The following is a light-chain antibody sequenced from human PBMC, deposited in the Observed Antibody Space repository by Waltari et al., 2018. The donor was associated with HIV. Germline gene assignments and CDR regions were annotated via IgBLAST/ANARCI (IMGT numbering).Light chain of an antibody. V-gene: IGKV1-33*01. J-gene: IGKJ2*01. Sequence: DIQMTQSPSSLSASVGDRVTITSQASQDIRNYLNLYQQNPGKSPKLLICDASKLETGVPSMFSGSVSGTDFTFSISSLQSEDIATDYCLQYNNLPPYTFGQGTKLEIK. CDR1: QDIRNY. CDR2: DAS. CDR3: LQYNNLPPYT.